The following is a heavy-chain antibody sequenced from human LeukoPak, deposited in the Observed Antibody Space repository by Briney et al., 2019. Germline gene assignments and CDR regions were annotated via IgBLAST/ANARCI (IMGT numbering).Heavy chain of an antibody. CDR1: GGSISSGGYY. V-gene: IGHV4-31*03. CDR3: ARGPPTLFCGGDCYPFDY. Sequence: PSETLSLTCTVSGGSISSGGYYWSWIRQHPGKGLEWIGYIYYSGSTYYNPSLKSRVTISVDTSRNQFSLKLSSVTAADTAVYFCARGPPTLFCGGDCYPFDYWGQGTLVTVSS. D-gene: IGHD2-21*02. J-gene: IGHJ4*02. CDR2: IYYSGST.